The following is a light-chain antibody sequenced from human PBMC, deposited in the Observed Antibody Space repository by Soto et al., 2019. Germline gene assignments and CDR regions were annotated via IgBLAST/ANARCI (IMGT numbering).Light chain of an antibody. V-gene: IGKV3-20*01. CDR3: QQYDKSPPIS. CDR1: QSVASNS. J-gene: IGKJ5*01. CDR2: DTS. Sequence: ETVLTQSPGTLPLSPGERATLSCRASQSVASNSLGWFQQKPGQPPRLLIYDTSSRATGIPDRFSGSGSGTDFTLTISRLEPEDFAVYYCQQYDKSPPISFGQGTRLEIK.